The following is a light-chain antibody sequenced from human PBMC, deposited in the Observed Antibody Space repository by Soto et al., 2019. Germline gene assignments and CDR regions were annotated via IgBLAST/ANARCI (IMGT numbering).Light chain of an antibody. Sequence: EIVLTQSPGTLSLSPGDRATLSCRASQSVYSNSLAWYQQKSGQAPRLLIFGASNRATGIPVRFSGSGSGTEFTLSISRLEPEDFAVYYCQQYGSSPYTFGQGTKLETK. CDR2: GAS. V-gene: IGKV3-20*01. CDR1: QSVYSNS. J-gene: IGKJ2*01. CDR3: QQYGSSPYT.